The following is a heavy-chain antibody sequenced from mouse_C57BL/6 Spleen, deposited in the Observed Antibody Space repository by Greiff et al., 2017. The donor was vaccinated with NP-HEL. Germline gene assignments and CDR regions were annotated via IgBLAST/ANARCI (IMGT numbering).Heavy chain of an antibody. CDR1: GYTFTSYW. CDR3: AREGLTGYFDY. J-gene: IGHJ2*01. V-gene: IGHV1-61*01. D-gene: IGHD4-1*01. Sequence: QVQLQQPGAELVRPGSSVKLSCKASGYTFTSYWMDWVKQRPGQGLEWIGNIYPSDSETHYNQKFKDKATLTVDKSSSTAYMQLSSLTSEDSAVYYCAREGLTGYFDYWGQGTTLTVSS. CDR2: IYPSDSET.